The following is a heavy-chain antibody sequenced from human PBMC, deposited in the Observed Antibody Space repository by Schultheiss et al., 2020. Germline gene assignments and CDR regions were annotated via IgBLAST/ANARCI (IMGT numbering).Heavy chain of an antibody. CDR2: ISSSSGGST. CDR1: GFRISTSA. Sequence: GGSLRLSCVASGFRISTSAMSWVRQAPGKGLEWVSSISSSSGGSTNYADSVKGRFSISRDNSKNTLFLQMNSLRAEDTAVYYCAKDRGRFDFDSMDVWGQGTTVTVSS. V-gene: IGHV3-23*01. CDR3: AKDRGRFDFDSMDV. D-gene: IGHD3-16*01. J-gene: IGHJ6*02.